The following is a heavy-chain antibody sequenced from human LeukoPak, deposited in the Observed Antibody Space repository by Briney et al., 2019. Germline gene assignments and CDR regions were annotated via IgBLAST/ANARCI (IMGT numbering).Heavy chain of an antibody. CDR2: IKQDGSEK. V-gene: IGHV3-7*01. J-gene: IGHJ5*02. CDR3: ARSIFGVVGNWFDP. Sequence: PRGSLRLSCAASGFTFSSYWMSWVRQAPGKGLEWVANIKQDGSEKYYVDSVKGRFTISRDNAKNSLYLQMNSLRAEDTAVYYCARSIFGVVGNWFDPWGQGTLVTVSS. CDR1: GFTFSSYW. D-gene: IGHD3-3*01.